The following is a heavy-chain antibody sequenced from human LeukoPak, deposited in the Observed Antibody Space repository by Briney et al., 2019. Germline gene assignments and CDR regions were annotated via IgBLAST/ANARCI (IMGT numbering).Heavy chain of an antibody. V-gene: IGHV3-9*01. D-gene: IGHD1-1*01. CDR1: GFTFDDYA. Sequence: PGGSLRLSCAASGFTFDDYAMHWVRQAPGKGLEWVSGISWNSGSIGYADSVKGRFTISRDNSKNTLYLQMNSLRVEDTAVYYCARGGVLEPYGAFDIWGQGTMVTVS. CDR3: ARGGVLEPYGAFDI. CDR2: ISWNSGSI. J-gene: IGHJ3*02.